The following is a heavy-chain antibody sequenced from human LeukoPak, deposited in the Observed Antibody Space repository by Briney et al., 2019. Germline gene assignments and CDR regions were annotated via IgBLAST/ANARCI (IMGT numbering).Heavy chain of an antibody. CDR3: AKDLRDVLRFLEWPLN. Sequence: PGGSLRLSCAASGFTFSNYSINWVRQAPGKGLEWVAFIRYDGSNKYYADSVKGRFTISRDNSKNTLYLQMNSLRAEDTAVYYCAKDLRDVLRFLEWPLNWGQGALVTVSS. J-gene: IGHJ4*02. CDR1: GFTFSNYS. CDR2: IRYDGSNK. D-gene: IGHD3-3*01. V-gene: IGHV3-30*02.